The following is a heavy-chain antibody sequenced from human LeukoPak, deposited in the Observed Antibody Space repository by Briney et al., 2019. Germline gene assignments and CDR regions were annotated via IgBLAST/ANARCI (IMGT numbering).Heavy chain of an antibody. Sequence: GGSLRLSCAASGFTFSSYSMNWVSQAPGKGREWVSSISSSSSYIYYADSVKGRFTISRDNAKNSLYLQMNSLRAEDTAVYYCANTYSSSWYVNYWGQGTLVTVSS. V-gene: IGHV3-21*01. CDR2: ISSSSSYI. CDR3: ANTYSSSWYVNY. D-gene: IGHD6-13*01. CDR1: GFTFSSYS. J-gene: IGHJ4*02.